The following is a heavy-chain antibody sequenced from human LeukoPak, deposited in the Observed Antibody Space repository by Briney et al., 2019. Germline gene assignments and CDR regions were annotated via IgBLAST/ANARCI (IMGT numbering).Heavy chain of an antibody. D-gene: IGHD6-13*01. Sequence: GGSLRLSCAASGFTFSTYAMSWVRQAPGKGLEWVSAISGSGDNNDNTYYADSVKGQFTISRDNSKNTLYLQMSSLRAEDAAVYYCAKSGSTSWYLDYWGQGTLVTVSS. V-gene: IGHV3-23*01. CDR3: AKSGSTSWYLDY. CDR1: GFTFSTYA. CDR2: ISGSGDNNDNT. J-gene: IGHJ4*02.